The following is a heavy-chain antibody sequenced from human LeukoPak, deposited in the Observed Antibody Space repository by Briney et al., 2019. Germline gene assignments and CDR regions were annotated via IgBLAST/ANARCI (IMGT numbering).Heavy chain of an antibody. Sequence: KASETLSLTCTVSGGSIRSHYWSWIRQPPGKGLEWIGYIYYSGSTNYNPSLKSRVTISVDTSKNQFSLKLSSVTAADTAVYQCARVVRFGIQLNGWFDPWGQGTLVTVSS. V-gene: IGHV4-59*11. CDR3: ARVVRFGIQLNGWFDP. CDR2: IYYSGST. D-gene: IGHD5-18*01. CDR1: GGSIRSHY. J-gene: IGHJ5*02.